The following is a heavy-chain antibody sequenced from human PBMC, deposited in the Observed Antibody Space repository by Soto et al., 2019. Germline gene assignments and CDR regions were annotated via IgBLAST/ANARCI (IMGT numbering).Heavy chain of an antibody. CDR2: INPSGGST. J-gene: IGHJ5*02. V-gene: IGHV1-46*01. CDR1: GYTFIRYY. D-gene: IGHD2-15*01. CDR3: ARDRIGSVPRNWFDP. Sequence: ASVKVSCKASGYTFIRYYMHWVRQAPGQGLEWMGIINPSGGSTTCAQKFQGRVTLTRDTSTSTVYMELSSLRSEDTAVYYCARDRIGSVPRNWFDPWGQGTLVTVSS.